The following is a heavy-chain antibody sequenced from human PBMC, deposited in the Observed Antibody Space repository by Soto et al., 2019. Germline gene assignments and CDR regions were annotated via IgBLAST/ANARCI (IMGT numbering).Heavy chain of an antibody. D-gene: IGHD3-22*01. Sequence: PGGSLRLSCAASGFTFSNAWINWVRQTPGKGLEWAGRVKSKTDGGTTDFAAPVKGRFAISRDDSKNMVYLEMNSLKTEDTAIYYCTTDSYITSIIVRFDYWGHGTLVTVSS. CDR2: VKSKTDGGTT. CDR3: TTDSYITSIIVRFDY. J-gene: IGHJ4*01. CDR1: GFTFSNAW. V-gene: IGHV3-15*07.